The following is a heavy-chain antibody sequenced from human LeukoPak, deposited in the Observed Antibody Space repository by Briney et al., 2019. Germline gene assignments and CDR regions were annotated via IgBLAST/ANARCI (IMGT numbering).Heavy chain of an antibody. D-gene: IGHD1-26*01. CDR1: AYSISDGFV. Sequence: SETLSLTSTVSAYSISDGFVWGFIRQPPGKGLEWIASIYHSGTTYYNPSLRSRVTMSVDTSNNQFSLKLSSATAADTAMYFCTRLSHVAGAPKVSWFYPWGQGTLVTVSS. V-gene: IGHV4-38-2*02. CDR3: TRLSHVAGAPKVSWFYP. CDR2: IYHSGTT. J-gene: IGHJ5*02.